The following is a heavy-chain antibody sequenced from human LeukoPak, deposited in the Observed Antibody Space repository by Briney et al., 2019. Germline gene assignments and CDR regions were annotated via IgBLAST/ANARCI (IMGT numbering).Heavy chain of an antibody. Sequence: SETVSLTRSFSGHSVRSYYWIWIRQPPAKGLEWMGYVYHSGSTNYNPSLNSRVPLSLDTSNNQFSLKLTSVKTADTAVDYFARAKVAMSDVFDSWGQGTLVSVSS. V-gene: IGHV4-59*02. CDR1: GHSVRSYY. CDR3: ARAKVAMSDVFDS. J-gene: IGHJ4*02. D-gene: IGHD2-2*01. CDR2: VYHSGST.